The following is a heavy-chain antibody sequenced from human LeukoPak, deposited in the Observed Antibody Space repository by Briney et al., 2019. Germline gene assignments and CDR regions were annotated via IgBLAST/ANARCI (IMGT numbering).Heavy chain of an antibody. V-gene: IGHV4-59*06. CDR1: GGSISSYY. D-gene: IGHD2-21*02. CDR2: IYYSGST. J-gene: IGHJ4*02. CDR3: ARTVVVTATIDY. Sequence: SETLSLTCTVSGGSISSYYWSWIRQPPGKGLEWIGYIYYSGSTYYNPSLKSRVTISVDTSKNQFSLKLSSVTAADTAVYYCARTVVVTATIDYWGQGTLVTVSS.